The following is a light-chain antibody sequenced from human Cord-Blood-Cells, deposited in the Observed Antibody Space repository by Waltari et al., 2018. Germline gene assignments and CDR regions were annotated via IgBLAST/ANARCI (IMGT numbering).Light chain of an antibody. V-gene: IGLV2-23*01. CDR3: CSYAGSSTVV. CDR2: KGS. CDR1: GTPAWSYNL. Sequence: QSALTQPASVSGSPGQSLPILCAGTGTPAWSYNLVSWYQQHPGKAPYLMLYKGSKPHSRVSHRFSGSKSGNTASHTITGLQAEDEAAYYCCSYAGSSTVVFGGGTKLTVL. J-gene: IGLJ3*02.